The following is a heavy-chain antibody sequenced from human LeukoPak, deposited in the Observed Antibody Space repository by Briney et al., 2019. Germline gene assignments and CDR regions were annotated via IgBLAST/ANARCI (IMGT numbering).Heavy chain of an antibody. Sequence: PSETLSLTCTVSGGSISSSGYFWGWIRQPPGKGLEWIGSIYYSGSTYYNSSLKGRVTISVDTSKNQFSLKLSSVTAADTAVYYCASLGGGYNGDYWGQGTLVTVSS. CDR2: IYYSGST. D-gene: IGHD5-24*01. CDR3: ASLGGGYNGDY. J-gene: IGHJ4*02. V-gene: IGHV4-39*01. CDR1: GGSISSSGYF.